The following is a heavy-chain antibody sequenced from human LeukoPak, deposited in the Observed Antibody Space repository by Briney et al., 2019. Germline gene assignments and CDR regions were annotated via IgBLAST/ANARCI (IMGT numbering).Heavy chain of an antibody. J-gene: IGHJ4*02. CDR3: ARNPYRGYSYGLDF. V-gene: IGHV3-48*04. CDR1: GFTFNTHG. CDR2: ISSSSSTN. Sequence: GGSLGLSCAASGFTFNTHGMNWVRQAPGKGLEWISYISSSSSTNYYADSVRGRFTISRDNAKNSVHLQMNSLRVEDTAVYYCARNPYRGYSYGLDFWGQGTLVTVSS. D-gene: IGHD5-18*01.